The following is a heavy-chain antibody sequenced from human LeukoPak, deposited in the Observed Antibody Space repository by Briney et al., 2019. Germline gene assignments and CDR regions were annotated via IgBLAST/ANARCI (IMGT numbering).Heavy chain of an antibody. CDR1: GGSISSYY. CDR3: ARDLLDYYDSSGYPD. Sequence: SETLSLTCAVSGGSISSYYWSWIRQPAGKGLEWIGRIYTSGSTNYNPSLKSRVTMSVDTSKNQFSLKLSSVTAADTAVYYCARDLLDYYDSSGYPDWGQGTLVTVSS. V-gene: IGHV4-4*07. J-gene: IGHJ4*02. D-gene: IGHD3-22*01. CDR2: IYTSGST.